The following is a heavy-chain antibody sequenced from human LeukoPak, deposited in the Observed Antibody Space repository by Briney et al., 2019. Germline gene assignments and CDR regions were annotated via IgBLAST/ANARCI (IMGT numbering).Heavy chain of an antibody. CDR2: IYPGDSDT. D-gene: IGHD4-17*01. Sequence: GESLKISCKGSGYSFTSYWIGWVRQMPGKGLEWMGIIYPGDSDTRYSPSFQGQVTISADKSISTAYLQWSSLKASDTAMYYCARRMSGYGDYVSPFDYWGQGTLVTVSS. J-gene: IGHJ4*02. V-gene: IGHV5-51*01. CDR3: ARRMSGYGDYVSPFDY. CDR1: GYSFTSYW.